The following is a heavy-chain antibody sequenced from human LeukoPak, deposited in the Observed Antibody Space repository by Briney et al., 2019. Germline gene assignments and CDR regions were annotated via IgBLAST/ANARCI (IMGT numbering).Heavy chain of an antibody. J-gene: IGHJ4*02. CDR2: ISYDGSNK. V-gene: IGHV3-30*18. D-gene: IGHD1-26*01. Sequence: PGRSLRLSCAASGFTFSSYGMHWVRQAPGKGLEWVAVISYDGSNKYYADSVKGRFTISRDNSKNTLYLQMNSLRAEDTAVYYCAKDRAQLAVGGSQPIDYWGQGTLVTVSS. CDR1: GFTFSSYG. CDR3: AKDRAQLAVGGSQPIDY.